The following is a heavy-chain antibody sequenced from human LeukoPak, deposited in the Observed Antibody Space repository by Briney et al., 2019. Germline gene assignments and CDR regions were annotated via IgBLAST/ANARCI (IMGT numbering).Heavy chain of an antibody. CDR3: ARIPLDGHWYFDL. J-gene: IGHJ2*01. D-gene: IGHD5-24*01. CDR1: GFTFTSNC. CDR2: IPPDESSA. V-gene: IGHV3-30-3*01. Sequence: PGRSLRLACAASGFTFTSNCMHWVRQAPGKGLEWVAAIPPDESSAYYADSVKGRFTISRDNSKNTQYLQMNSLRTEDTAVYYCARIPLDGHWYFDLWGRGTLVTVSS.